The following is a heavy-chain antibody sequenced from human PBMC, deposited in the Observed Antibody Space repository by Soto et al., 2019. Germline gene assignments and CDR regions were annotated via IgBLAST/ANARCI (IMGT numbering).Heavy chain of an antibody. D-gene: IGHD3-10*01. CDR1: GFTFSSYW. J-gene: IGHJ4*02. CDR2: INQDATRQ. CDR3: ARVGLSDGNKPITLEF. Sequence: GGSLRLSCAASGFTFSSYWMSWVRQAPGRGLEWVANINQDATRQSFVDSVEGRFSISRDNAKNSVYLQMNNLRVDDTAVYYCARVGLSDGNKPITLEFWGQGTLVTVSS. V-gene: IGHV3-7*03.